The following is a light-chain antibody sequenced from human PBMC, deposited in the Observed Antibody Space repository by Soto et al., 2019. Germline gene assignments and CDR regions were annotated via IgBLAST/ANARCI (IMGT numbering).Light chain of an antibody. CDR3: QQRSNWPPVT. CDR1: QSVSRH. CDR2: DAS. V-gene: IGKV3-11*01. Sequence: EVVLTQSPATLSLSPGERATLSCRASQSVSRHLAWYQQKPGQAPRLLILDASDRATGIPARFSGSGSGTNFTLTIRRLEPEDFAVYYCQQRSNWPPVTFGGGTKVEIK. J-gene: IGKJ4*01.